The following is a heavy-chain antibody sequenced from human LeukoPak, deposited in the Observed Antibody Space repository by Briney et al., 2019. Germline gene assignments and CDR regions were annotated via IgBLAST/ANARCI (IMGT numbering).Heavy chain of an antibody. Sequence: PSETLSLTCTVSGGSISSYYWSWIRQPPGKGLEWIGYIYYSGSTNYNPSLKSRVTIPVDTSKNQFSLKLSSVTAADTAVYYCATNAQTYYYGMDVWGQGTTVTVSS. CDR2: IYYSGST. CDR3: ATNAQTYYYGMDV. J-gene: IGHJ6*02. V-gene: IGHV4-59*08. CDR1: GGSISSYY.